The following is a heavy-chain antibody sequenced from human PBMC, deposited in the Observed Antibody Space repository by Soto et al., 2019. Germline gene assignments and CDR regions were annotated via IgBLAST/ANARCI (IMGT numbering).Heavy chain of an antibody. D-gene: IGHD2-15*01. CDR2: IYPGDSDT. J-gene: IGHJ3*02. CDR1: GYSFTSYW. CDR3: ATPTCSGGSCYAFGI. V-gene: IGHV5-51*01. Sequence: GESLKISCKGSGYSFTSYWIGWVRQMPGKGLEWMGIIYPGDSDTRYSPSFQGQVTISADKSISTAYLQWSSLKASDTAMYYCATPTCSGGSCYAFGIWGQGTMVTVSS.